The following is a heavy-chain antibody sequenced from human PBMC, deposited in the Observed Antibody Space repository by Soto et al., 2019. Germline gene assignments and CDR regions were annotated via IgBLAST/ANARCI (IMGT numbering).Heavy chain of an antibody. CDR2: TYYRSKWYN. J-gene: IGHJ5*02. D-gene: IGHD3-10*01. Sequence: SQTLSLTCAISGDSVSSNSAAWNWIRQSPSRGLEWLGRTYYRSKWYNDYAVSVKSRITINPDTSKNQFSLQLNSVTPEDTAVYHCARDQSKTYGSGSPNWFDPWGQGTLVTVSS. CDR3: ARDQSKTYGSGSPNWFDP. CDR1: GDSVSSNSAA. V-gene: IGHV6-1*01.